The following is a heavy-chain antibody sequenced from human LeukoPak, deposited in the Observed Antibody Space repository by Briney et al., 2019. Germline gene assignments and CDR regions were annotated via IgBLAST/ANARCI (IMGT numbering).Heavy chain of an antibody. Sequence: PGGSLRLSCAASGFTVSSNYMSWVRQAPGKGLEWVSVIYGGGSTYYVDSVKGRFTISRDNSKNTLYLQMNSLRAEDTAVYYCARENYYGSGSPYYYYMDVWGKGTTVTVSS. CDR3: ARENYYGSGSPYYYYMDV. V-gene: IGHV3-53*01. J-gene: IGHJ6*03. CDR1: GFTVSSNY. CDR2: IYGGGST. D-gene: IGHD3-10*01.